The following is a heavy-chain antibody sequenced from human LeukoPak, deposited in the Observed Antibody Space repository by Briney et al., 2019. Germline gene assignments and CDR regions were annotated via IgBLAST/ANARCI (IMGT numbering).Heavy chain of an antibody. CDR1: GYTFTSYG. D-gene: IGHD3-22*01. V-gene: IGHV1-18*01. CDR3: ARDTFNYYDSSGHDAFDI. J-gene: IGHJ3*02. Sequence: ASVKVSCKASGYTFTSYGISWVRQAPGQGLEWMGWISAYNGNTNYAQKLLGRVTMATDTSTSTAYMELRSLRSDDTAVYYCARDTFNYYDSSGHDAFDIWGQGTMVTVSS. CDR2: ISAYNGNT.